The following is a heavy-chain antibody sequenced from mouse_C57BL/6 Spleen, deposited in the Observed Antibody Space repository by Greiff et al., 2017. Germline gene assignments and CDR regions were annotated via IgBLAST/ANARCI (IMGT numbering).Heavy chain of an antibody. V-gene: IGHV14-3*01. CDR3: ARSPITTVVATDYWYFDV. J-gene: IGHJ1*03. D-gene: IGHD1-1*01. CDR2: IDPANGNT. Sequence: VQLKESVAELVRPGASVKLSCTASGFNIKNTYMHWVKQRPEQGLEWIGRIDPANGNTKYAPKFQGKATITADTSSNTAYLQLSSLTSEDTAIYYCARSPITTVVATDYWYFDVWGTGTTVTVSS. CDR1: GFNIKNTY.